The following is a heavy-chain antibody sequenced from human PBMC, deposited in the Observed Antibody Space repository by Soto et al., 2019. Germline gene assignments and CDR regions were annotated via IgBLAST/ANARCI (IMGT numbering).Heavy chain of an antibody. V-gene: IGHV1-69*13. Sequence: SVKVSCKASGGTFSSYAISWVRQAPGQGLEWMGGIIPIFGTANYAQKFQGGVTITADESTSTAYMELSSLRSEDTAVYYCARDPSIAARHFYYGMDVWGQGTTVTVSS. CDR1: GGTFSSYA. CDR2: IIPIFGTA. D-gene: IGHD6-6*01. CDR3: ARDPSIAARHFYYGMDV. J-gene: IGHJ6*02.